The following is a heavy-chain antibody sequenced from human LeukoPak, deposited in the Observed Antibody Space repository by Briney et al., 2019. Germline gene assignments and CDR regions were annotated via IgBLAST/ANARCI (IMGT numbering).Heavy chain of an antibody. D-gene: IGHD2-8*02. CDR1: GFSLSSYW. CDR3: ARGTGYNVFDY. CDR2: IDSDGSST. V-gene: IGHV3-74*01. J-gene: IGHJ4*02. Sequence: GGSLRLSCAAPGFSLSSYWVHWVRHAPRQGLGEVALIDSDGSSTNSEYSVKGRFTISRDNAKNTLYLQMTSLRAEDTAVYYCARGTGYNVFDYGGQGTLVTVSS.